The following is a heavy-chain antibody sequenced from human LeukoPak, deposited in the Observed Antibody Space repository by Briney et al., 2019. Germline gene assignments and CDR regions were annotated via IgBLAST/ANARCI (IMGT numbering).Heavy chain of an antibody. D-gene: IGHD7-27*01. J-gene: IGHJ4*02. Sequence: GGSLRLSCAASGFTFSTYWMQWVRQAPGRGLVWVSRINTDGSSTTYADSVTGRFTISRDNAKNTLYLQMNSLRAEETAVYFCARALGQPYFDYWGQGALVTVSS. CDR3: ARALGQPYFDY. CDR1: GFTFSTYW. CDR2: INTDGSST. V-gene: IGHV3-74*01.